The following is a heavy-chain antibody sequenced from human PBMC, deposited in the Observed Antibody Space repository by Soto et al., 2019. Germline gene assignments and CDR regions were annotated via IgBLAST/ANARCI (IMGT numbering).Heavy chain of an antibody. D-gene: IGHD1-26*01. V-gene: IGHV3-30*18. Sequence: QVQLVESGGGVVQPGRSLRLSCAASGFTFSSYGMHWVRQAPGKGLEWVAVISYDGSNKYYADSVKGRFTISRDNSKNTLYLQMNSLRAEDTAVYYCAKEVGTGSVPSWGGGMDVWGQGTTVTVSS. J-gene: IGHJ6*02. CDR1: GFTFSSYG. CDR2: ISYDGSNK. CDR3: AKEVGTGSVPSWGGGMDV.